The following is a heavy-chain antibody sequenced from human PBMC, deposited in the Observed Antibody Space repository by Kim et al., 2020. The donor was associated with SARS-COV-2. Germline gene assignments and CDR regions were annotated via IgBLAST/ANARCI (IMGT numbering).Heavy chain of an antibody. Sequence: SVKVSCKASGGTFSSYTISWVRQAPGQGLEWMGRIIPILGIANYAQKFQGRVTITADKSTSTAYMEPSSLRSEDTAVYYCARETPYYDSSGERSKFPYYYYGMDVWGQGTTVTVSS. D-gene: IGHD3-22*01. CDR1: GGTFSSYT. V-gene: IGHV1-69*04. CDR3: ARETPYYDSSGERSKFPYYYYGMDV. CDR2: IIPILGIA. J-gene: IGHJ6*02.